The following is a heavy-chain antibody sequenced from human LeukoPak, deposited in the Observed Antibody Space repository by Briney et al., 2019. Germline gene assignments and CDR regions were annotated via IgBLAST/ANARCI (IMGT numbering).Heavy chain of an antibody. CDR1: GFTFSSYA. D-gene: IGHD3-10*01. V-gene: IGHV3-23*01. Sequence: GGSLRLSCAASGFTFSSYAMSWVRQAPGKGLEWVSAISGSGGSTYYADSVKGRFTISRDNSKNTLYLQVNSLRAEDTAVYYCAKGSSPVAYYYGSGSSFRYWGQGTLVTVSS. J-gene: IGHJ4*02. CDR3: AKGSSPVAYYYGSGSSFRY. CDR2: ISGSGGST.